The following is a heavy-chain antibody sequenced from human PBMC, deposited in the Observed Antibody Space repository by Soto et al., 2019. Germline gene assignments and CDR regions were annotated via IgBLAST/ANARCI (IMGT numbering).Heavy chain of an antibody. CDR3: ARAAGDFWSGYSFDS. Sequence: SEALPVTGAVSGGSISHCYWTWFRLPPGKGLEWIGHIYSSGNTNYNPSLKSRVAISLDTSMSQFSLNVKSVTAADTAVYYCARAAGDFWSGYSFDSWGHGTLVTVS. CDR1: GGSISHCY. V-gene: IGHV4-59*12. D-gene: IGHD3-3*01. CDR2: IYSSGNT. J-gene: IGHJ5*01.